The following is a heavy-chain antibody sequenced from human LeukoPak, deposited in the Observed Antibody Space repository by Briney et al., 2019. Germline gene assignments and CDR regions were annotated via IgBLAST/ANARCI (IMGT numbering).Heavy chain of an antibody. J-gene: IGHJ3*02. V-gene: IGHV5-51*01. D-gene: IGHD6-13*01. CDR3: ARHYWFIAAAGDDAFDI. CDR1: GYSFTSYW. CDR2: IYPGDSDT. Sequence: GESLKISCKGSGYSFTSYWIGWVRQMPGKGLEWMGIIYPGDSDTRYSPSFQGQVTISADKSISTAYLQWSSLKASDTAMYYCARHYWFIAAAGDDAFDIWGQGTMVTVSS.